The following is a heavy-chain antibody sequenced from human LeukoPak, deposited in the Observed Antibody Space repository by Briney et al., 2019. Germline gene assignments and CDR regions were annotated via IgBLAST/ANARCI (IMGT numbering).Heavy chain of an antibody. Sequence: ASVKVSCKASGYTFTSYGISWVRQAPGQGLEWMGWISAYNGNTNYAQKLQGRVTMTTDTSTSTVYMELSSLRSEDTAVYYCAREAGIAVAKDNPPFDYWGQGTLVTVSS. J-gene: IGHJ4*02. CDR1: GYTFTSYG. D-gene: IGHD6-19*01. CDR2: ISAYNGNT. CDR3: AREAGIAVAKDNPPFDY. V-gene: IGHV1-18*01.